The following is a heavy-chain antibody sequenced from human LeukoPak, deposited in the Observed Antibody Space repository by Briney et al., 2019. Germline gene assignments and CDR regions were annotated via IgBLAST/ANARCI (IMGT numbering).Heavy chain of an antibody. CDR2: IKSKTDGGTT. V-gene: IGHV3-15*01. CDR1: GFTFSNAW. J-gene: IGHJ4*02. CDR3: TTGYLVLMVYAIFDY. D-gene: IGHD2-8*01. Sequence: GGSLRLSCAASGFTFSNAWMSWVRQAPGKGLEWVGRIKSKTDGGTTDYAAPVRGRFTISRDDSKNTLYLQMNSLKTEDTAVYYCTTGYLVLMVYAIFDYWGQGTLVTVSS.